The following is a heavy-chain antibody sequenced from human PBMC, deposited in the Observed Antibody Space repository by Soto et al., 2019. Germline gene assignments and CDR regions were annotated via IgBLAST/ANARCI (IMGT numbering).Heavy chain of an antibody. V-gene: IGHV4-34*01. CDR1: GESLGGFH. D-gene: IGHD2-15*01. J-gene: IGHJ4*01. CDR2: ISRSGST. Sequence: QVQLQQCGAGLLKPSETLSLTCAVSGESLGGFHWSWIRQPPGKGLEWIGEISRSGSTNYDPSFKSRLTMSMDTSRNQVSLKLSSVTDADTAVYYCARGRTAALIETRLFRVLFDLWGHGNLVIVSS. CDR3: ARGRTAALIETRLFRVLFDL.